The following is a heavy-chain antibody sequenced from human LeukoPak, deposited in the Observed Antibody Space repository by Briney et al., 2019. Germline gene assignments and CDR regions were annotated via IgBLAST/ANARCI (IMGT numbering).Heavy chain of an antibody. D-gene: IGHD4-17*01. V-gene: IGHV3-23*01. CDR1: GFTFSSYA. CDR2: ISGSGGST. J-gene: IGHJ4*02. Sequence: GGSLRLSCAASGFTFSSYAMSWVRQAPGKGLEWVSAISGSGGSTYYADSVKGRFTISRDNSKNTLYLQMNSLRAEDTAVYYCAKDTYGDYVYYSDYWGQGTLVTVSS. CDR3: AKDTYGDYVYYSDY.